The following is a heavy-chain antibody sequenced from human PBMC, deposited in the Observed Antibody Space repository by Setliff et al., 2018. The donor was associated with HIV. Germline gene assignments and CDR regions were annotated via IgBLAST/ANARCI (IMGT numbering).Heavy chain of an antibody. V-gene: IGHV3-7*01. CDR2: IKADGSEK. J-gene: IGHJ4*02. D-gene: IGHD3-16*01. CDR3: ARENLGASYYFDY. CDR1: GFTFGTYW. Sequence: PGGSLRLSCAASGFTFGTYWMNWVRQAPEKGLEWVANIKADGSEKYYVDSVKGRFTISRDNAKNSLYLQMNSLRAEDTAVYFCARENLGASYYFDYWGQGTLVTVSS.